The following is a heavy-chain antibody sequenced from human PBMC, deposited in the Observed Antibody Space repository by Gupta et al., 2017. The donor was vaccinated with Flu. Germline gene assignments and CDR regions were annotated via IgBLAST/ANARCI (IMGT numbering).Heavy chain of an antibody. CDR1: SSSSY. J-gene: IGHJ2*01. V-gene: IGHV4-39*01. Sequence: SSSSYWGWIGQPPGRGLEWSGSIYYSGSTYYNTSLKSRVTISVDTSKNQFSLKLSSVTAAETAVYYCARSRGYSSSWQIDLWGRGTLVTVSS. CDR3: ARSRGYSSSWQIDL. D-gene: IGHD6-13*01. CDR2: IYYSGST.